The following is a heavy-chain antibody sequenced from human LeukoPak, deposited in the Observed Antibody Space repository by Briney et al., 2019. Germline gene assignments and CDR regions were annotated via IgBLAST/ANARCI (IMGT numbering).Heavy chain of an antibody. CDR1: GGSFSGYY. CDR2: INHSGST. CDR3: AREDEGAFGSGAPPDY. D-gene: IGHD3-10*01. V-gene: IGHV4-34*01. J-gene: IGHJ4*02. Sequence: SETLSLTCAVYGGSFSGYYWSWIRQPPGKGLEWIGEINHSGSTNYNPSLKSRVTISVDTSKNQFSLKLSSVTAADTAVYYCAREDEGAFGSGAPPDYWGQGTLVTVSS.